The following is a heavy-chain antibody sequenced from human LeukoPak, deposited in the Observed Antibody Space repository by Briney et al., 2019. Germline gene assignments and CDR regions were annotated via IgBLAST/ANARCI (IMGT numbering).Heavy chain of an antibody. J-gene: IGHJ4*02. V-gene: IGHV3-21*01. CDR1: GFTFSSYS. CDR3: ARGDDYSSTFDY. D-gene: IGHD4-11*01. CDR2: ISSGSSYI. Sequence: GGSLTLSCAASGFTFSSYSMKGLRKAPGQGLEWVISISSGSSYIYYAVSERGRFTIARNNAKNSLYLQMNSLRAEDTAVYYCARGDDYSSTFDYWGQGTLVTVSS.